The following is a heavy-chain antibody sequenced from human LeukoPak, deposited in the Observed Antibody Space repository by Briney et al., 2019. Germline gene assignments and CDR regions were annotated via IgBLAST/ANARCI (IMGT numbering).Heavy chain of an antibody. CDR2: INGRSSTI. Sequence: GGSLRLSCAASGFTFSTFSMNWVRQAPGKGLEWVSYINGRSSTIYYADSVKGRFTISRDNSKNTLYLQMNSLRAEDTAVYYCAKGESDSSGWYYFDYWGQGTLVTVSS. V-gene: IGHV3-48*01. J-gene: IGHJ4*02. D-gene: IGHD6-19*01. CDR1: GFTFSTFS. CDR3: AKGESDSSGWYYFDY.